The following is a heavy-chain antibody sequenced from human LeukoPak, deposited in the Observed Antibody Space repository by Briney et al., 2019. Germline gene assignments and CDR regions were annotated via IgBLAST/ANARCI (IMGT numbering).Heavy chain of an antibody. CDR3: ARASSGSYLNWFDP. Sequence: SETLSLTCTVSGGSISSYYWSWIRQPPGKGLEWIGYIYYSGSTNYNPSLKSRVTISVGTSKNQFSLKLGSVTAADTAVYYCARASSGSYLNWFDPWGQGTLVTVSS. V-gene: IGHV4-59*08. CDR2: IYYSGST. D-gene: IGHD1-26*01. CDR1: GGSISSYY. J-gene: IGHJ5*02.